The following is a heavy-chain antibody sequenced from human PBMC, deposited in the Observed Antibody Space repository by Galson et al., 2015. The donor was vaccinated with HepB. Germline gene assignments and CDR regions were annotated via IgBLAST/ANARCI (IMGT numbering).Heavy chain of an antibody. V-gene: IGHV3-23*01. J-gene: IGHJ4*02. CDR3: AITYSSSWYELDY. Sequence: SLRLSCAASGFTFSSYAMSWVRQAPGKGLEWVSAISGSGGSTYYADSVKGRFTISGDNSKNTLYLQMNSLRAEDTAVYYCAITYSSSWYELDYRGQGTLVTVSS. CDR1: GFTFSSYA. D-gene: IGHD6-13*01. CDR2: ISGSGGST.